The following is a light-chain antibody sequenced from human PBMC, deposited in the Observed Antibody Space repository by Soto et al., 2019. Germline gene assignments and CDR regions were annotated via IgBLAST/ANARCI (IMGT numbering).Light chain of an antibody. J-gene: IGLJ1*01. Sequence: QSVLTQPASVSGSPGQSITISCTGTSSDVGGYHYVSWYQQHPGKAPKLMIYDVSNRPSGVSNRFSGSKSGNTASLTISGLQAEDEADYYCSSYTSSSTLGYVFGTGTKLTVL. V-gene: IGLV2-14*01. CDR2: DVS. CDR3: SSYTSSSTLGYV. CDR1: SSDVGGYHY.